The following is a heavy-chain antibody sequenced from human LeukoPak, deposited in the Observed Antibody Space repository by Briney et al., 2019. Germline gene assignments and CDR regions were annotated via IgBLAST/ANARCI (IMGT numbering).Heavy chain of an antibody. CDR3: ARAYQLLFSFYYCYYMDV. J-gene: IGHJ6*03. CDR1: GFTFSDYY. D-gene: IGHD2-2*01. Sequence: GGSLRLSCAASGFTFSDYYMSWIRQAPGKGLEWVSYISSSGSTIYYADSVKGRFTISRDNAKNSLYLQMNSLRAEDTAVYYCARAYQLLFSFYYCYYMDVWGKGTTVTVSS. V-gene: IGHV3-11*01. CDR2: ISSSGSTI.